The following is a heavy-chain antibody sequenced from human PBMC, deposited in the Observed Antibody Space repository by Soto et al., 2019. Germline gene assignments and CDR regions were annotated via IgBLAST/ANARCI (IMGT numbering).Heavy chain of an antibody. CDR2: INPNSGGT. CDR1: GYTFTGYY. D-gene: IGHD3-3*01. CDR3: ARGLGITIFGVVITSHDAFDI. V-gene: IGHV1-2*04. Sequence: GASVKVYCKASGYTFTGYYIHWVRQAPGQGQKKMGWINPNSGGTNYAQKFQGWVTMTRDTSISTAYMELSRLRSDDTAVYYCARGLGITIFGVVITSHDAFDIWGQGTMVTVSS. J-gene: IGHJ3*02.